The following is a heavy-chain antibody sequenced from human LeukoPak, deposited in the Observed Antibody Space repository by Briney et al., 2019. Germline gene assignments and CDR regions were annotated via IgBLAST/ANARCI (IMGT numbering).Heavy chain of an antibody. CDR1: GGSFSGYY. D-gene: IGHD3-10*01. V-gene: IGHV4-34*01. CDR2: INHSGST. CDR3: ARGNMVRGRPHKYYYYMDV. Sequence: SETLSLTCAVYGGSFSGYYWSWIRQPPGKGLEWIGEINHSGSTNYNPSLKSRVTISVDTYKNQFSLKLSSVTAADTAVYYCARGNMVRGRPHKYYYYMDVWGKGTTVTISS. J-gene: IGHJ6*03.